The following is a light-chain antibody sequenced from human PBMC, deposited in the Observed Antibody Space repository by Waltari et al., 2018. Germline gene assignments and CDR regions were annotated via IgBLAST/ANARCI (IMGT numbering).Light chain of an antibody. CDR1: SSDVGGFDY. V-gene: IGLV2-8*01. J-gene: IGLJ2*01. Sequence: QSALTQPPSASGSPGQSVTISCPGTSSDVGGFDYVSWYQQHPGKGPRRRIYEDSKRPSGGPSRCSGAKSGNTASLTVSGLQVEDEADYYCSSFAGSSQMLFGGGTKLTVL. CDR2: EDS. CDR3: SSFAGSSQML.